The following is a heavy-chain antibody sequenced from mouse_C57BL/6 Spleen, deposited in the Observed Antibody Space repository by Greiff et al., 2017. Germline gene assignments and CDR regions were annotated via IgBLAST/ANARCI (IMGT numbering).Heavy chain of an antibody. CDR3: ASYYGSSYN. CDR1: GYSFTGYY. Sequence: EVQLVESGPELVKPGASVKISCKASGYSFTGYYMNWVKQSPEKSLEWIGEINPSTGGTTYNQKFKAKATLTVDKSSSTAYMQLKSLTSEDSAVYYCASYYGSSYNWGQGTLVTVSA. J-gene: IGHJ3*01. D-gene: IGHD1-1*01. V-gene: IGHV1-42*01. CDR2: INPSTGGT.